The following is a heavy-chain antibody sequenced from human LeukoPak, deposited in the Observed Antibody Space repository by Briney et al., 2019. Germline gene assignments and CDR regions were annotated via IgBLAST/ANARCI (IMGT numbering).Heavy chain of an antibody. CDR2: INTDGSST. CDR3: ARVAARYYYYYMDV. CDR1: GLTFNTYW. J-gene: IGHJ6*03. V-gene: IGHV3-74*01. D-gene: IGHD6-25*01. Sequence: GGSLRLSCAASGLTFNTYWMHWVRQAPGKGLVWVSRINTDGSSTSYADSVKGRFTISRDNAKNSLYLQMNSLRAEDTAVYYCARVAARYYYYYMDVWGKGTTVTVSS.